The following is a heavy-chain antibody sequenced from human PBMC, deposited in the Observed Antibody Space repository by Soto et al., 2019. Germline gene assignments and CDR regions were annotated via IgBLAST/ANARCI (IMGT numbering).Heavy chain of an antibody. CDR1: GFTFSSCA. J-gene: IGHJ4*02. CDR2: IIDSGGST. CDR3: VKGEYYYDGSAYYPFDY. V-gene: IGHV3-23*01. Sequence: PGGSLRLSCAASGFTFSSCAMGWVRQAPGKGLEWVSDIIDSGGSTYYADSVKGRFTISRDNSKNTAYLQMSSLRPEDTAVYYCVKGEYYYDGSAYYPFDYWGQGRMVTVSS. D-gene: IGHD3-22*01.